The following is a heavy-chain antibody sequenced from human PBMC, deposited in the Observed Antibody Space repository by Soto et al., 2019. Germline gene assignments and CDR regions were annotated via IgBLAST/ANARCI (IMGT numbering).Heavy chain of an antibody. Sequence: QVHLVQSGAEVKKPGASVKVSCKGSGYIFTTYGITWVRQAPGQGLEWMGWISAHNGNTNYAQKLQGRVTVTRDTSTSTAYMELRNLRSDDTGVYYCARGRDGDYWGQGALVTVSS. J-gene: IGHJ4*02. D-gene: IGHD6-6*01. CDR3: ARGRDGDY. CDR1: GYIFTTYG. CDR2: ISAHNGNT. V-gene: IGHV1-18*01.